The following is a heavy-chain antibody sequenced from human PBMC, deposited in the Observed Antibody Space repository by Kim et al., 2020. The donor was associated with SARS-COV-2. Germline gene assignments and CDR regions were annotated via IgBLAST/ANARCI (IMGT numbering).Heavy chain of an antibody. D-gene: IGHD1-26*01. CDR2: ISYDGSNK. CDR1: GFTFSSYA. Sequence: GGSLRLSCAASGFTFSSYAMHWVRQAPGKGLEWVAVISYDGSNKYYADSVKGRFTISRDNSKNTLYLQMNSLRAEDTAVYYCARARGGSYYYGMDVWGQGTMLTVSS. V-gene: IGHV3-30*04. J-gene: IGHJ6*02. CDR3: ARARGGSYYYGMDV.